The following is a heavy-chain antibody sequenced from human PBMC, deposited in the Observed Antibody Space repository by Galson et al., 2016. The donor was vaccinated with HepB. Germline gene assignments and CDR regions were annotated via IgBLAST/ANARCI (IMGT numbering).Heavy chain of an antibody. CDR2: INPSGGST. Sequence: SVKVSCKASGYTFTTYYLHWVRQAPGQGLVWMGLINPSGGSTRYAQKFQGRVTITRDTSTSTVYMELSSLKSEDTAVYYCARAGLRCGSDCYSFDYWGQGALVTVSS. D-gene: IGHD2-21*02. CDR3: ARAGLRCGSDCYSFDY. J-gene: IGHJ4*02. CDR1: GYTFTTYY. V-gene: IGHV1-46*01.